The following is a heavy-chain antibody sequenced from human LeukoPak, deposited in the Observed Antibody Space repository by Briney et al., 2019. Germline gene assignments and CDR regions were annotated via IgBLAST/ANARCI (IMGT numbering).Heavy chain of an antibody. CDR3: ARDNIGQASAAGASPPFDI. D-gene: IGHD6-13*01. CDR1: GFTFSSYS. J-gene: IGHJ3*02. V-gene: IGHV3-21*01. CDR2: ISSSSSYI. Sequence: KTGGSLRLSCAASGFTFSSYSMNWVRQAPGKGLEWVSSISSSSSYIYYADSVKGRFTISRDNAKNSLYLQMNSLRAEDTAVYYCARDNIGQASAAGASPPFDIWGQGTMVTVSS.